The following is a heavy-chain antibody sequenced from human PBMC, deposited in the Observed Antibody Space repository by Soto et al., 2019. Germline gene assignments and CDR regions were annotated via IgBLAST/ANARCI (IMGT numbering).Heavy chain of an antibody. CDR2: ISGSGGST. Sequence: GGSLRLSCAASGFTFSSYAMSWVRQAPGKGLEWVSAISGSGGSTYYADSVKGRFTISRDNSKNTLYLQMNSLRAEDTAVYYCAKDDCSGGSCYSLYWGQGTLVTVSS. V-gene: IGHV3-23*01. CDR1: GFTFSSYA. J-gene: IGHJ4*02. D-gene: IGHD2-15*01. CDR3: AKDDCSGGSCYSLY.